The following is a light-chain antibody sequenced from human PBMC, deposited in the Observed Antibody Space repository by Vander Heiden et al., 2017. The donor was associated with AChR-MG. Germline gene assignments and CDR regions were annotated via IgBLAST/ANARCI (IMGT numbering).Light chain of an antibody. CDR1: KLGDKY. Sequence: SYELTQPPSVSVSPGQTASITCSGDKLGDKYACWYQQKPGQSPVLVIYQDSKRPSGIPERFSGSNSGNTATLTISGTQAMDEDDYYCQAWDSSTAHVVFGGGTKLTAL. J-gene: IGLJ2*01. CDR3: QAWDSSTAHVV. CDR2: QDS. V-gene: IGLV3-1*01.